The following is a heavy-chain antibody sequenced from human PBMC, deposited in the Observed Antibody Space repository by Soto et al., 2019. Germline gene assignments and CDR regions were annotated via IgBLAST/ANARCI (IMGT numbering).Heavy chain of an antibody. CDR3: AKGGGYYSLSF. CDR2: ITGSGDST. J-gene: IGHJ4*02. CDR1: GLTFSSYA. Sequence: EVQLLESGGGLVQPGGSLRLSCVVSGLTFSSYAMSWVRQAPGKGLEWVSVITGSGDSTYYVDSVKGRFTMSRDNSKNTLYLQMNSLGAEDTAVYYCAKGGGYYSLSFGGQGTLVTVSS. V-gene: IGHV3-23*01. D-gene: IGHD3-22*01.